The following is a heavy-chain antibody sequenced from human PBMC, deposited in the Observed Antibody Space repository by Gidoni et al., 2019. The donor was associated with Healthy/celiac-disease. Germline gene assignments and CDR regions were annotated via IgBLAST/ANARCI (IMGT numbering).Heavy chain of an antibody. D-gene: IGHD3-16*01. CDR2: IIPILGIA. V-gene: IGHV1-69*02. Sequence: QLQLVQSGAEVTKPGSSVKVSCKASGRTFSSYTISWVRQAPGQGLEWMGRIIPILGIANYAQKVQGRVTITADKATSTAYMELSSLRSEDTAVYYCAGGRSTSRYYYYGMDVWGQGTTVTVSS. J-gene: IGHJ6*02. CDR1: GRTFSSYT. CDR3: AGGRSTSRYYYYGMDV.